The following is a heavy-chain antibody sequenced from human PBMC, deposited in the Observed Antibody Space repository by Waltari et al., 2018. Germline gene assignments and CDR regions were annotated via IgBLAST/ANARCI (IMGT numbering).Heavy chain of an antibody. CDR1: GFTFSNYA. J-gene: IGHJ6*03. CDR3: ARGGSEGFREFTGYYMDV. CDR2: ISYDGSNK. Sequence: QVQLVESGGGVVQPGRSLRLSCAASGFTFSNYAMHWVRQAPGKGLEWVAVISYDGSNKDHADSVKGRFTISRDNSKNTLYLQMNSLRAEDTAVYYCARGGSEGFREFTGYYMDVWGKGTTVTVSS. D-gene: IGHD3-10*01. V-gene: IGHV3-30-3*01.